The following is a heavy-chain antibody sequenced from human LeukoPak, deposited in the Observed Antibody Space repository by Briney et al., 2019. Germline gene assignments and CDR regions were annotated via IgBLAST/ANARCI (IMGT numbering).Heavy chain of an antibody. CDR2: ISAYNGDT. CDR1: GFTFTNYG. Sequence: GASVKGSCKAYGFTFTNYGVTWVRQAPGQRLEWMGWISAYNGDTKYVKQLQGRVTMTTDTSTSTAYMELRSLRSDDTAVYYCARDAPVRYVGDQSIDYWGQGTLVTVSS. J-gene: IGHJ4*02. V-gene: IGHV1-18*01. D-gene: IGHD3-10*02. CDR3: ARDAPVRYVGDQSIDY.